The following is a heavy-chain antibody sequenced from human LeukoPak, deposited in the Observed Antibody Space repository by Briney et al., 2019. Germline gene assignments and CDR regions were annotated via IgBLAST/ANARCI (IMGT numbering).Heavy chain of an antibody. V-gene: IGHV1-2*02. CDR3: ATTQKYYDYVWGRGGLDY. CDR1: GYTFTGYY. CDR2: INPNSGGT. D-gene: IGHD3-16*01. Sequence: ASVKVSCKASGYTFTGYYMHWVRQAPGQGLEWMGWINPNSGGTNYAQKFQGRVTMTRDTSISTAYMELSSLRSEDTAVYYCATTQKYYDYVWGRGGLDYWGQGTLVTVSS. J-gene: IGHJ4*02.